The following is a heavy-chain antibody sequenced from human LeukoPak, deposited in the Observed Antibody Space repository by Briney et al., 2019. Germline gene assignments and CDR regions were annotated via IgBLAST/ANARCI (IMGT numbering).Heavy chain of an antibody. CDR1: EFTFRNFD. V-gene: IGHV3-30*03. Sequence: GGPLRPSCAASEFTFRNFDMHWDRQAPGNGGEWVAVISYDRSDEYYADSVKGRFTVSRDNSKNTLYLQMNSLRPEDTAVYYCAARKGAALDYWGQGTLVTVSS. CDR2: ISYDRSDE. D-gene: IGHD1-14*01. J-gene: IGHJ4*02. CDR3: AARKGAALDY.